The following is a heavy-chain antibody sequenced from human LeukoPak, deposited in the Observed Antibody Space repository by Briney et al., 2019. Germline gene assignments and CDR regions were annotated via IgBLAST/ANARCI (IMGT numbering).Heavy chain of an antibody. CDR3: ASPTSLGGS. V-gene: IGHV1-69*04. Sequence: ASVKVSCKASGGTFSSYAISWLRQAPGQGLEWMGRIIPILGIANYAQKFQGRVTITADKSTSTAYMELSSLRSEDTAVYYCASPTSLGGSWGQGTLVTVSS. J-gene: IGHJ5*02. CDR2: IIPILGIA. CDR1: GGTFSSYA. D-gene: IGHD3-16*01.